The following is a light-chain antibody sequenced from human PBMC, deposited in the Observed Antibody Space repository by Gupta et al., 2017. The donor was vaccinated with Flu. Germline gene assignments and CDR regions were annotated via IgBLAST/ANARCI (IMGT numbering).Light chain of an antibody. Sequence: EIVLTQSPATLSLSPRERATLSCRASQSVSSYLAWYQQKPGQAPRLLIYDASNRATGITARFSGSGSGTDFTLTISSLEPEDFAVYYCQQRSNWPVTFGQGTKLEIK. CDR1: QSVSSY. CDR2: DAS. CDR3: QQRSNWPVT. V-gene: IGKV3-11*01. J-gene: IGKJ2*01.